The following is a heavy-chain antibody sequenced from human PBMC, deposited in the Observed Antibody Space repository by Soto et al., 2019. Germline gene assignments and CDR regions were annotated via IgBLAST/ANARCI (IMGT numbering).Heavy chain of an antibody. CDR1: GGSISSGGYY. J-gene: IGHJ5*02. Sequence: SETLSLTCTVSGGSISSGGYYWSWIRQHPGKGLEWIGYIYYSGSTYYNPSLKSRVTISVDTSKSQFSLKLSSVTAADTAVYYCARDLRFLEWLSWFDPWGQGTLVTVSS. CDR2: IYYSGST. D-gene: IGHD3-3*01. V-gene: IGHV4-31*03. CDR3: ARDLRFLEWLSWFDP.